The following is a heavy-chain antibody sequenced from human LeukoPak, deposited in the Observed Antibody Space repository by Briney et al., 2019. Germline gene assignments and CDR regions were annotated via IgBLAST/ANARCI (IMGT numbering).Heavy chain of an antibody. CDR3: ARDPNGNPDFDY. CDR1: GLTFSSYA. J-gene: IGHJ4*02. D-gene: IGHD2-8*01. Sequence: GGALRLSCAAPGLTFSSYAMSSVRQAPGKGLEWVSAISGSGGSTYYADSVKGRFTISRDNGENSLYLQMSSLTVEHTAVYYCARDPNGNPDFDYWGQGTLVTVSS. CDR2: ISGSGGST. V-gene: IGHV3-23*01.